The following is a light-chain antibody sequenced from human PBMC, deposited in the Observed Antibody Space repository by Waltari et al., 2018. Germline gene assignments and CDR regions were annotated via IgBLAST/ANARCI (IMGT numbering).Light chain of an antibody. CDR3: QVWDTSIDLSV. CDR1: NIADKH. CDR2: YDS. J-gene: IGLJ1*01. Sequence: SYVLTQAPSVSVAPGEPARITCGGNNIADKHVHWYQQKPGQAPVLVIFYDSDRPSGIPERFSGSNSGNTATLTISRAEAGDEADYYCQVWDTSIDLSVFGTGTKVTVL. V-gene: IGLV3-21*04.